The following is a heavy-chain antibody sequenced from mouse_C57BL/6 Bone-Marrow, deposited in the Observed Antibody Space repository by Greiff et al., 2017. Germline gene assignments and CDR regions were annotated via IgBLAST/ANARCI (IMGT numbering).Heavy chain of an antibody. CDR1: GFNIKDDY. CDR2: IDPENGDT. D-gene: IGHD1-2*01. J-gene: IGHJ2*01. CDR3: TTIIKDYFDY. Sequence: VQLKESGAELVRPGASVKLSCTASGFNIKDDYMHWVKQRPEQGLEWIGWIDPENGDTEYASKFQGKATITADTSSNTAYLQLSSLTSEDTAVYYCTTIIKDYFDYWGQGTTLTVSS. V-gene: IGHV14-4*01.